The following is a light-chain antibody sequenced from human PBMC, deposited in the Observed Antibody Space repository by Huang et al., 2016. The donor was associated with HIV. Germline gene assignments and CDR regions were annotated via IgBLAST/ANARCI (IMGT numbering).Light chain of an antibody. Sequence: DIVMTQTPLSLPVTPGEPASISCRSSQSLLDSDDGNTYLDWYLQKPGQSPRLLIYTLSSRASGVPDRFSGSGSGTDFTLKISRVEAEDVGVYYCMQRIEFPGTFGQGTKLEIK. CDR1: QSLLDSDDGNTY. CDR2: TLS. CDR3: MQRIEFPGT. V-gene: IGKV2-40*01. J-gene: IGKJ2*01.